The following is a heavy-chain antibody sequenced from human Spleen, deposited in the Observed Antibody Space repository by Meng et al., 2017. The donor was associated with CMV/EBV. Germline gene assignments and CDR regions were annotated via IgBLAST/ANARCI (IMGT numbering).Heavy chain of an antibody. CDR2: VSWNGSRT. Sequence: GESLKISCAASGFTFSNSDMNWVRQAPGKGLEWVSGVSWNGSRTHYADSVKGRFIISRDTSRNFLYQQMNSLRPEDMAVYYCARDHPIRGSYYPPLDNWGRGTLVTVSS. D-gene: IGHD1-26*01. CDR1: GFTFSNSD. CDR3: ARDHPIRGSYYPPLDN. J-gene: IGHJ4*02. V-gene: IGHV3-19*01.